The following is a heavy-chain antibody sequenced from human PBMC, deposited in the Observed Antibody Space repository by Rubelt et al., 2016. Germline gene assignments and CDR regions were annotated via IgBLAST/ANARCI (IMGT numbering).Heavy chain of an antibody. Sequence: GGSLRLSCAASGFTFSSYAMTWVRQAPGKGLEWVSVTYSADRGGGTLYADPVKGRFTISRDNSKNTLYLQMNSLRAEDTAVYYCARGGDYGDYWGQGTLVTVSS. V-gene: IGHV3-23*03. CDR1: GFTFSSYA. CDR2: TYSADRGGGT. CDR3: ARGGDYGDY. J-gene: IGHJ4*02.